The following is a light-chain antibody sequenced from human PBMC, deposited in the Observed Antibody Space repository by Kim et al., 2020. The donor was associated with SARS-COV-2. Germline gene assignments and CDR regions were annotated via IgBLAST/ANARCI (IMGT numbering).Light chain of an antibody. CDR3: NSRDSNDNVV. CDR1: SLRSYY. CDR2: GKN. J-gene: IGLJ2*01. Sequence: SSELPQDPAVSVALGQTVRITCQGDSLRSYYATWYQQKPGQAPILVIYGKNNRPSGIPDRFSGSSSGSTASLTITGTQAGDEADYYCNSRDSNDNVVFGG. V-gene: IGLV3-19*01.